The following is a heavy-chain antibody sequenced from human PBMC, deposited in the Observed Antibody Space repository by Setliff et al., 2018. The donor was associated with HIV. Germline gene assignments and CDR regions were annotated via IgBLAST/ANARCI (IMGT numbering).Heavy chain of an antibody. D-gene: IGHD5-12*01. Sequence: ASVKVSCKASGYTFTSYYMHWVRQAPGQGLEWMGIINPSGGSTSYAQKFQGRVTMTRDTSTSTVYMELSSLRSEVTAVYYCARARHHGYNFPEAFDIWGQGTMVTVSS. CDR1: GYTFTSYY. V-gene: IGHV1-46*01. CDR3: ARARHHGYNFPEAFDI. J-gene: IGHJ3*02. CDR2: INPSGGST.